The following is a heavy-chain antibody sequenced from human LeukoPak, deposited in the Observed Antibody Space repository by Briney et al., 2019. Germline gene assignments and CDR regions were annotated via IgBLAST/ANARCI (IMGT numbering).Heavy chain of an antibody. Sequence: SGGSLRLSCETSGVTFSSLSLNWVRQPPGKGLEWLSYISASSRTKYYADSVKGRFIVSRDNAKNSLFLQMDSPRAEDTALYYCAAQSSGSSTRAPDFWGQGTLVTVSS. CDR3: AAQSSGSSTRAPDF. J-gene: IGHJ4*02. CDR1: GVTFSSLS. D-gene: IGHD1-26*01. V-gene: IGHV3-48*04. CDR2: ISASSRTK.